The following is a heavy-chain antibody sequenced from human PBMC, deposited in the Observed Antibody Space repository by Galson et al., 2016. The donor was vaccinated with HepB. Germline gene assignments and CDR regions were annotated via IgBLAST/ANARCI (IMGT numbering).Heavy chain of an antibody. D-gene: IGHD3-10*01. CDR2: ISASSGTI. CDR3: ARPYTYYFGSGSYFDVLHYGMTS. J-gene: IGHJ6*02. Sequence: SLRLSCAASGFRFSDYNMNWVRQAPGRGLEWVAYISASSGTIYYADSVKGRFTISRDNANNSLSLQMNSLRAEDTAFYYCARPYTYYFGSGSYFDVLHYGMTSGAKGPRSPSP. V-gene: IGHV3-48*01. CDR1: GFRFSDYN.